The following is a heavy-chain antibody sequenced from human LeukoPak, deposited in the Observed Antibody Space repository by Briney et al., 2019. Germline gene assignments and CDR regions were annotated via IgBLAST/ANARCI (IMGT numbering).Heavy chain of an antibody. V-gene: IGHV4-39*07. CDR2: IYSSGSA. J-gene: IGHJ4*02. CDR3: ASNLYGSGNYFAY. CDR1: GGSVSSSDSY. Sequence: SETLSLTCNVSGGSVSSSDSYWGWIRQPPGQGLEWIGTIYSSGSAYYNPSLKSRVSLSVDTSRDQFSLKLSSVTAADTAFYYCASNLYGSGNYFAYWGQGTLVTVSS. D-gene: IGHD3-10*01.